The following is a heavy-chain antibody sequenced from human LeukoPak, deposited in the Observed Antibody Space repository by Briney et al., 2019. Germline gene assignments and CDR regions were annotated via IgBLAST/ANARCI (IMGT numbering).Heavy chain of an antibody. V-gene: IGHV4-31*03. D-gene: IGHD4-23*01. CDR3: ATYSYGGLDY. CDR2: IYYSGST. J-gene: IGHJ4*02. Sequence: SETLSLTCTVSGGSISSGGYDWSWIRRHPGKGLEWIGYIYYSGSTYYNQSLKSRVTISVDTSKNQFSLKLSSVTAADTAVYYCATYSYGGLDYWGQGTLVTVSS. CDR1: GGSISSGGYD.